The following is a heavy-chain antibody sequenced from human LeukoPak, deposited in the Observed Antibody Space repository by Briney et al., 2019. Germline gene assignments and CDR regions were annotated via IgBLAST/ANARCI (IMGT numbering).Heavy chain of an antibody. Sequence: GGSLRLSCAASGFTFRSHGMHWVRQAPGKGLEWVAVISNDGSKNYYEDSVKGRFTNSRDNSKNTLYLQMNSLRGEDTAVYYCAKSSGSSWFPGTEYFQHWGQGTLVTVSS. CDR2: ISNDGSKN. V-gene: IGHV3-30*18. J-gene: IGHJ1*01. D-gene: IGHD6-13*01. CDR3: AKSSGSSWFPGTEYFQH. CDR1: GFTFRSHG.